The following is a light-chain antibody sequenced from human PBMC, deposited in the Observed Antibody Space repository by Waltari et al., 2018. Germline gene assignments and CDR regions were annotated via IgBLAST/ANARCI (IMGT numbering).Light chain of an antibody. J-gene: IGLJ1*01. V-gene: IGLV8-61*01. CDR3: ALYMGGGIYV. CDR1: SGSVSTGHY. CDR2: STN. Sequence: QTVVTQEPSFSVSPGGTVTLTCGLSSGSVSTGHYPSWYQQTPGQAPRTLIYSTNTRASGVPDRFSGSILGNKAALTITGAQADDESDYYCALYMGGGIYVFGTGTKVTVL.